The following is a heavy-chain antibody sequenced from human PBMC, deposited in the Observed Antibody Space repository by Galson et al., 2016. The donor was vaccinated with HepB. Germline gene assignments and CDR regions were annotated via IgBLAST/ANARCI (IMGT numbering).Heavy chain of an antibody. CDR3: ARLFSLSGSGTTGY. V-gene: IGHV3-7*03. D-gene: IGHD3-10*01. Sequence: LRLSCAAAGFTFSNYWMSWVRQAPGKGLEWVAYINPDGSEKPYLASLKGRFTISRDNAKNSMYLQMYSLRAEDTAVYYCARLFSLSGSGTTGYWGQGTLVTVSS. CDR2: INPDGSEK. J-gene: IGHJ4*02. CDR1: GFTFSNYW.